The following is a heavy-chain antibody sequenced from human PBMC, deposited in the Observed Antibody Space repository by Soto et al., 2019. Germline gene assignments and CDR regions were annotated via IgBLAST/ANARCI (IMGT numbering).Heavy chain of an antibody. CDR2: THDSFRWYS. Sequence: SQTLSLTCDLSGDTVSTNTAAWNWIRQSPSRGPEWLGRTHDSFRWYSDSAQSVPSRITIEAATPKHQFSLELRSVTSDASAVYFCASLAQYNWFDPWGQGALVTVAS. V-gene: IGHV6-1*01. CDR1: GDTVSTNTAA. CDR3: ASLAQYNWFDP. J-gene: IGHJ5*02.